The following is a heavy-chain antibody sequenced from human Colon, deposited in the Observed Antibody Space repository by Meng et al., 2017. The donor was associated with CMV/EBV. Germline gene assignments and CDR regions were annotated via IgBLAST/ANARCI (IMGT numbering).Heavy chain of an antibody. Sequence: VHLMQSGAEMREPGASVKVSCKASGYTFTGYLIHWVRQAPGQGLEWMGWINPYSGDTIYAQKFEVGVTMTRDASITTAYLELSSLKSDDTAVYYCGTFGGDFDYWGQGTLVTVPS. J-gene: IGHJ4*02. CDR2: INPYSGDT. D-gene: IGHD3-3*01. CDR1: GYTFTGYL. CDR3: GTFGGDFDY. V-gene: IGHV1-2*02.